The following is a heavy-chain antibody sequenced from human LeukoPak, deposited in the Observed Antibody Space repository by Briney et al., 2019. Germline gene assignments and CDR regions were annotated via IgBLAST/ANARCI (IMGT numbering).Heavy chain of an antibody. V-gene: IGHV7-4-1*02. CDR1: GGTFSSYA. D-gene: IGHD5-12*01. Sequence: ASAKVSCKASGGTFSSYAISWVRQAPGQGLEWMGWINTNTGNPTYAQGFTGRFVFSLDTSVSTAYLQISSLKAEDTAVYYCARGAWLRQEDAFDIWGQGTMVTVSS. CDR3: ARGAWLRQEDAFDI. J-gene: IGHJ3*02. CDR2: INTNTGNP.